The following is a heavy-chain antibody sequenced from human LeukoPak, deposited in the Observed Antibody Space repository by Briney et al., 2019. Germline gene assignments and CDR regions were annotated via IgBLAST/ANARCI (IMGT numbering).Heavy chain of an antibody. Sequence: GGSLRLSCAASGFTVSSNYMSWVRQAPGKGLEWVSVIYNGGSTYYADSVKGRFTISRDNSKNTLYLQMNSLRAEDTAVYYCARVPSYYDSSGYHYGMDVWGQGTTVTVSS. CDR1: GFTVSSNY. D-gene: IGHD3-22*01. V-gene: IGHV3-53*01. CDR2: IYNGGST. J-gene: IGHJ6*02. CDR3: ARVPSYYDSSGYHYGMDV.